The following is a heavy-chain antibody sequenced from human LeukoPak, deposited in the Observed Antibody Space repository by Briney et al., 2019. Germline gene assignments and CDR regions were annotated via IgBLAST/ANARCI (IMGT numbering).Heavy chain of an antibody. D-gene: IGHD2-15*01. CDR1: GYTFTDYD. Sequence: ASVKVSCKASGYTFTDYDVNWVRQAAGQGLEWMGWMNPKSGNTGYAQRFQGRITMTRDTSISTAYLELSSLRSEDTAVYYCGVGSCSGDTSLHDSGLHDAFDIWGQGTLVTVS. CDR2: MNPKSGNT. CDR3: GVGSCSGDTSLHDSGLHDAFDI. V-gene: IGHV1-8*02. J-gene: IGHJ3*02.